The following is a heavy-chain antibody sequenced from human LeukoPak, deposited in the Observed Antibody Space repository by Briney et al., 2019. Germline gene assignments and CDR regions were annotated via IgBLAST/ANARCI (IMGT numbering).Heavy chain of an antibody. CDR3: ARPLQGIVGATGFDY. Sequence: GESLKISCQGSEYSFATYWIAWLRQMPGKGLEWMGIIYPSDSDTRYSPSFQGQVTFSADKSIKTAYLQWSSLKASDTAMYYCARPLQGIVGATGFDYWGRGTLVTVSS. D-gene: IGHD1-26*01. V-gene: IGHV5-51*01. CDR1: EYSFATYW. CDR2: IYPSDSDT. J-gene: IGHJ4*02.